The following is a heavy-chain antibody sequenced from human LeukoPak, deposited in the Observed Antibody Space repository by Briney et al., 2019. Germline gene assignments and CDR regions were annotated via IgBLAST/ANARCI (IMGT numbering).Heavy chain of an antibody. CDR1: GFTFSNYA. D-gene: IGHD3-10*01. CDR2: ISSGGTYE. Sequence: GGSLRLSCAASGFTFSNYAMHWVRQAPGKGLEWVSLISSGGTYEYYADSVKGRFTISRDNPKNTLYLQLNSLRAEDTAVYYCAGDSTYYYDSGSSGPHYFDNWGQGTLVTVSS. CDR3: AGDSTYYYDSGSSGPHYFDN. J-gene: IGHJ4*02. V-gene: IGHV3-30*01.